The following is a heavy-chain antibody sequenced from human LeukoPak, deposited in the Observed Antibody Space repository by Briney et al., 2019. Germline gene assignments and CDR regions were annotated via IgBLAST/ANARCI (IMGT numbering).Heavy chain of an antibody. Sequence: SQTLSLTCTVSGGSISSGGYYWSWIRQPPGKGLEWIGYIYHSGSTYYNPSLKSRVTISVDRSKNQFSLKLSSVTAADTAVYYCARGTPLTGDLDYWGQGTLVTVSS. J-gene: IGHJ4*02. CDR2: IYHSGST. V-gene: IGHV4-30-2*01. D-gene: IGHD7-27*01. CDR3: ARGTPLTGDLDY. CDR1: GGSISSGGYY.